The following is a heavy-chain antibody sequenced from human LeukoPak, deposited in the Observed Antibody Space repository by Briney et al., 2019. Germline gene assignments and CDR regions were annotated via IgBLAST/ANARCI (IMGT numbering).Heavy chain of an antibody. J-gene: IGHJ4*02. V-gene: IGHV3-23*01. D-gene: IGHD2/OR15-2a*01. CDR3: AKEGFYGQFDY. Sequence: GGSLRLSCTASGLTFSGYGMSWVRQAPGKGLEWVSSISDSAGSTYYADSVRGRFAISRDNSKNTVYLQMNSLRTEDTAGYYCAKEGFYGQFDYWGQGTLVTVSS. CDR2: ISDSAGST. CDR1: GLTFSGYG.